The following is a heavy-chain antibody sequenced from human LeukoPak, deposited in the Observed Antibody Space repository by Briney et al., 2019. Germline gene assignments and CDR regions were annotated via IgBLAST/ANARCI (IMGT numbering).Heavy chain of an antibody. J-gene: IGHJ4*02. V-gene: IGHV4-59*08. Sequence: SETLSLTRTVSGGSISSYYWNWIRQPPGKELEWIGYIHSSGSTNYNPSLKSRVTILADTSKNQFSLKLSSVTAADAALYYCSRGFYDGRGYSEPFDFWGQGILVTVSS. CDR1: GGSISSYY. D-gene: IGHD3-22*01. CDR3: SRGFYDGRGYSEPFDF. CDR2: IHSSGST.